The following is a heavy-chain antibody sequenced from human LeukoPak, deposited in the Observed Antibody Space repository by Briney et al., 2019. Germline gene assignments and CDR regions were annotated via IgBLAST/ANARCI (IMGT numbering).Heavy chain of an antibody. CDR2: IRYDSSDE. J-gene: IGHJ6*02. CDR1: GFIFSSFG. CDR3: ARDPGPTSFYYGLDV. V-gene: IGHV3-30*02. Sequence: GGSLRLSCAASGFIFSSFGMHWVCQAPGKGLEWVAFIRYDSSDEYYADSIKARFTISRDNSKHTLYLQMNILRAEDTAVYFCARDPGPTSFYYGLDVWGQGTTVTVSS. D-gene: IGHD2/OR15-2a*01.